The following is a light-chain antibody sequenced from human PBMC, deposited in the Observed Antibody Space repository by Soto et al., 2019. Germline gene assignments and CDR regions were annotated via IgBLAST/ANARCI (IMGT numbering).Light chain of an antibody. CDR2: KAY. Sequence: DIQMTQSPSTLSASVGDRVTITCRASQSVTTWLAWYQQKPGKAPKLLIYKAYNLESGLPSRFTGSGSGTEFTLTISSLQSDDFATYYCQQYSTYPITFGQGTRLEIK. J-gene: IGKJ5*01. CDR3: QQYSTYPIT. CDR1: QSVTTW. V-gene: IGKV1-5*03.